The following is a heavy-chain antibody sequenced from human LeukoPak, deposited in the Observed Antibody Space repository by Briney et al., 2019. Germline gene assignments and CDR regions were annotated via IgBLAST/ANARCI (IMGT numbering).Heavy chain of an antibody. CDR3: ARGANSSSWYEGSYYFDY. CDR2: INHSGST. Sequence: KTSETLSLTCAVYGGSFSGYYWSWIRQPPGKGLEWIGEINHSGSTNYNPSLKSRVTISVDTSKNQFSLKLSSATAADTAVYYCARGANSSSWYEGSYYFDYWGQGTLVTVSS. D-gene: IGHD6-13*01. CDR1: GGSFSGYY. J-gene: IGHJ4*02. V-gene: IGHV4-34*01.